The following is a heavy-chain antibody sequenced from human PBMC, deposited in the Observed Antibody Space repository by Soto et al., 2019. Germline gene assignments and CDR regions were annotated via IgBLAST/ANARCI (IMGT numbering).Heavy chain of an antibody. CDR3: HGYGY. Sequence: GGSLRLSCAASGFIFSNYVMSWVRQTPGRGLEWVSVIYPGDTTFYADSVKGRFTISRDNSKNTLYLQMNSLRAEDTAVYYCHGYGYWGQGTLVTVSS. V-gene: IGHV3-53*01. CDR2: IYPGDTT. J-gene: IGHJ4*02. CDR1: GFIFSNYV. D-gene: IGHD5-12*01.